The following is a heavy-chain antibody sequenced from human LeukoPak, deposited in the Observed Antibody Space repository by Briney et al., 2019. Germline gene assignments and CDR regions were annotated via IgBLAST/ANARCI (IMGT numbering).Heavy chain of an antibody. CDR3: ARLGYCSGGSCYPFDY. CDR2: INHSGST. CDR1: GGSFSGYY. V-gene: IGHV4-34*01. J-gene: IGHJ4*02. D-gene: IGHD2-15*01. Sequence: NTSETLSLTCAVYGGSFSGYYWSWIRQPPGKGLEWIGEINHSGSTNYNPSLKSRVTISVDQSKNQFSLKLSSVTAADTAVYYCARLGYCSGGSCYPFDYWGQGTLVTVSS.